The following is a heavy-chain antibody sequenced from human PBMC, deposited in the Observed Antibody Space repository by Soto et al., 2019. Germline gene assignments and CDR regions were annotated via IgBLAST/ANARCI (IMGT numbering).Heavy chain of an antibody. D-gene: IGHD2-2*02. Sequence: GASVKVSCKASGYTFSSYAMHWVRQAPGQRPEWMGWINTGNGNTKYSENFQGRATITKDTSASTAYMELSSLGSDDTAVYFCARAGDDCSNARCYMILYWGQGTQVTVSS. CDR3: ARAGDDCSNARCYMILY. CDR1: GYTFSSYA. V-gene: IGHV1-3*04. J-gene: IGHJ4*02. CDR2: INTGNGNT.